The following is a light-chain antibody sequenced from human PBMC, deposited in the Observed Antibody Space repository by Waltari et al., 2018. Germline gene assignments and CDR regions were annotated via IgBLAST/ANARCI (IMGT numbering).Light chain of an antibody. CDR2: RNN. J-gene: IGLJ3*02. Sequence: QSVLTQPPSASGTPGQRVTISCSGSRPNLANHYVYWYQQPPGTAPKLLIYRNNQRPSGVPDRFSGSKSGTSASLAISGLRSEDEAYYYCAAWDDSLSGRVFGGGTKVTVL. CDR3: AAWDDSLSGRV. V-gene: IGLV1-47*01. CDR1: RPNLANHY.